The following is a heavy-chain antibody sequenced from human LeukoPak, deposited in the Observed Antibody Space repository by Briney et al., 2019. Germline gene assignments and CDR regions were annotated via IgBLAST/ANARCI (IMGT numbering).Heavy chain of an antibody. Sequence: PGGSLRLSCAASGFTVSSNYMSWVRQAPGKGLEWVANIKQDASEKYYVDSVKGRFSISRDNAKNSLYLQMNSLRAEDTAVYYCARDSSSWYSYWGRGTLVTVSS. CDR3: ARDSSSWYSY. J-gene: IGHJ4*02. CDR1: GFTVSSNY. CDR2: IKQDASEK. D-gene: IGHD6-13*01. V-gene: IGHV3-7*01.